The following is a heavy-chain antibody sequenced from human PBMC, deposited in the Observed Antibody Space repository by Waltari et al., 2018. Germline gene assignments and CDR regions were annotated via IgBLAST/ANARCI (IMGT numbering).Heavy chain of an antibody. Sequence: QVQLQESGPGLVKPSETLSLTCTVSGGSISSYYWSWIRQPPGKGLEWIGYIYYSGRTNYNPSLKSRVTISVDTSKNQFSLKLSSVTAADTAVYYCARGYGDYRRTNGGFYFDYWGQGTLVTVSS. J-gene: IGHJ4*02. V-gene: IGHV4-59*01. CDR3: ARGYGDYRRTNGGFYFDY. D-gene: IGHD4-17*01. CDR2: IYYSGRT. CDR1: GGSISSYY.